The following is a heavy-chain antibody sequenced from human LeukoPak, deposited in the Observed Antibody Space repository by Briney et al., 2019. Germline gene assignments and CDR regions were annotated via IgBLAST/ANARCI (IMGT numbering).Heavy chain of an antibody. CDR3: ARVSSSWYQDWYFDL. D-gene: IGHD6-13*01. V-gene: IGHV4-4*07. J-gene: IGHJ2*01. Sequence: SENLSLTCTVSGGSISSYYWSWIRQPAGKGLEWIGRIDTSGNTNYKPSLKSRVTMSVDTSKKQFSLKLSSVTAADTAVYYCARVSSSWYQDWYFDLWGRGTLVTVSS. CDR2: IDTSGNT. CDR1: GGSISSYY.